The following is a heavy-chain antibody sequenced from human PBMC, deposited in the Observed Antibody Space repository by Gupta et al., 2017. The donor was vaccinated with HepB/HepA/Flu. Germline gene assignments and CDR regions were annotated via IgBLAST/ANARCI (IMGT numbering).Heavy chain of an antibody. CDR1: GFTFNDYA. Sequence: QVQLLESGGGVVQPGRSLRLSCAASGFTFNDYALHWVRQAPGKGLEWVAAISYDGTIKHYADSVRGRFTISRDTSKQTLFLQLNRLRRKDTATYYCTKDGMSSSAYYYYYMDVWGKGTAVTV. J-gene: IGHJ6*03. V-gene: IGHV3-30*18. CDR3: TKDGMSSSAYYYYYMDV. D-gene: IGHD1-26*01. CDR2: ISYDGTIK.